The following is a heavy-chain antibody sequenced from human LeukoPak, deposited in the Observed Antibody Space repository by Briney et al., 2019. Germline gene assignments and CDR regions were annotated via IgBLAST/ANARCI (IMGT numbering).Heavy chain of an antibody. CDR2: IIPIFGTA. D-gene: IGHD6-13*01. J-gene: IGHJ5*02. V-gene: IGHV1-69*01. Sequence: GSSVKVSCKASGGTFSSYAISWVRQAPGQGLEWMGGIIPIFGTANYAQKFQGRVTITADESTSTACMELSSLRSEDTAVYYCARDLGRGSSWYNWFDPWGQGTLVTVSS. CDR1: GGTFSSYA. CDR3: ARDLGRGSSWYNWFDP.